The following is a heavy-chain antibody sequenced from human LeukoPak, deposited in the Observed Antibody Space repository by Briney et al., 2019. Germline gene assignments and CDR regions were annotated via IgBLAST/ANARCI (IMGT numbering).Heavy chain of an antibody. D-gene: IGHD2-21*02. CDR1: GGSISSSSYY. CDR2: IYYSGST. J-gene: IGHJ3*02. V-gene: IGHV4-39*01. CDR3: ARLLAYCGGDCYSPVFDI. Sequence: SETLSLTCTVSGGSISSSSYYWGWIRQPPGKGLEWIGSIYYSGSTYYNPSLKSRVTISVDTSKNQFSLKLSSVTAADTAVYYCARLLAYCGGDCYSPVFDIWGQGTMVTVSS.